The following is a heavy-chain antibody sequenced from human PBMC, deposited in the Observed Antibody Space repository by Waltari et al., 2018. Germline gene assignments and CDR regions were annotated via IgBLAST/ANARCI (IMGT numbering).Heavy chain of an antibody. CDR3: AKGQEHYYDNSGSFVS. D-gene: IGHD3-22*01. Sequence: QVQLVQRGAEVKKPGVSVKVSCKASGYTFTGYYLHWVRQAPGQGLEWMGRINPNSGGTNYAQKFQGRVTMTRDTSINTAYMELSRLRPDDTAVYYCAKGQEHYYDNSGSFVSWGQGTLVTVSS. CDR1: GYTFTGYY. CDR2: INPNSGGT. J-gene: IGHJ5*01. V-gene: IGHV1-2*06.